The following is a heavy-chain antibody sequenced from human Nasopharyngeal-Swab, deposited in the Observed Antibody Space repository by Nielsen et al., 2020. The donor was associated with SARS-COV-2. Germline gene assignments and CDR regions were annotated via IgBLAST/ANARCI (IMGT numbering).Heavy chain of an antibody. CDR2: IRSKAYGGTT. D-gene: IGHD3-22*01. J-gene: IGHJ3*02. CDR3: TRETLYDSSGYYRGGAFDI. Sequence: GGSLGLSCTASGFTFGDYAMSWFRQAPGKGLEWVGFIRSKAYGGTTEYAASVKGRFTISRDDSKSIAYLQMNSLKTEDTAVYYCTRETLYDSSGYYRGGAFDIWGQGTMVTVSS. CDR1: GFTFGDYA. V-gene: IGHV3-49*03.